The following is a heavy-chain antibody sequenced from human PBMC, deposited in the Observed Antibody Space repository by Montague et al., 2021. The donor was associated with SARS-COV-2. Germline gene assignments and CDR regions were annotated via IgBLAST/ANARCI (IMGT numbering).Heavy chain of an antibody. D-gene: IGHD1-26*01. V-gene: IGHV4-4*02. J-gene: IGHJ4*02. CDR3: ANHPTYSGSYHEYYFDY. Sequence: SETLSLTCAVSGGSISSSNWWSWVRQPPGRGLEWIGEIYHSGSTNYNPSLKSRVTISVDKSKNQFSLKLSSVTAADTAVYYCANHPTYSGSYHEYYFDYWGQGTLVTVSS. CDR2: IYHSGST. CDR1: GGSISSSNW.